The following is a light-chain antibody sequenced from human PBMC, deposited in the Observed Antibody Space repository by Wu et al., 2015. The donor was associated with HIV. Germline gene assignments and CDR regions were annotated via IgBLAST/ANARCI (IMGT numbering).Light chain of an antibody. J-gene: IGKJ2*01. V-gene: IGKV3-11*01. CDR1: QRVSTF. CDR2: GAS. CDR3: QQRSNWPYT. Sequence: SSTGARATLSCRASQRVSTFVAWYQHRPGQAPRLVIYGASNRATGIPARFSGSGSETDFTLTISSLEPEDFAVYYCQQRSNWPYTFGQGTKVEIK.